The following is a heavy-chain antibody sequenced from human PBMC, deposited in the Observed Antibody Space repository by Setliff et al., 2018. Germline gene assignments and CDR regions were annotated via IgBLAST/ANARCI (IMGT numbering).Heavy chain of an antibody. Sequence: SETLSLTCTVSGGSISAKNYYWGWIRQPPGKGLEWTGNIYYSGGTYYSPSLKSRVTISVDTSENHFSLKLNSVTAADTAVYYCAGGGGWIQLFDYWGLGTQVTVSS. J-gene: IGHJ4*02. D-gene: IGHD5-18*01. CDR1: GGSISAKNYY. CDR2: IYYSGGT. CDR3: AGGGGWIQLFDY. V-gene: IGHV4-39*01.